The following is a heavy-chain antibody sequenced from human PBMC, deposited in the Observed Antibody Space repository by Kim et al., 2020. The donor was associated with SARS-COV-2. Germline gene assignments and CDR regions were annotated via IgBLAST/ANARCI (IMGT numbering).Heavy chain of an antibody. CDR1: GYTFTIYS. CDR3: ARANPAPYHYYPSSGSVDY. J-gene: IGHJ4*02. Sequence: ASVKVSCKASGYTFTIYSIHWVRQAPGQGLEWMGIINPRDGGTSYAQKFQGRITMIRDTSTSTVYMDLNSLRSDDTAVYLCARANPAPYHYYPSSGSVDYWGQGTLVTVSS. D-gene: IGHD3-22*01. V-gene: IGHV1-46*01. CDR2: INPRDGGT.